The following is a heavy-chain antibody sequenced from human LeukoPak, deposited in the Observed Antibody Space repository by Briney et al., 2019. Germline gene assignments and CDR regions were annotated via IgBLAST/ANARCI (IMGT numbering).Heavy chain of an antibody. CDR1: GGSISSYY. V-gene: IGHV4-59*01. CDR2: IYYSGST. CDR3: AREYGDYKDDAFDI. D-gene: IGHD4-17*01. Sequence: PSETLSLTCTVSGGSISSYYWSWIRQPPGKGLEWIGYIYYSGSTNYNPSLKSRVTISVDTSENQFSLKLSSVTAADTAVYYCAREYGDYKDDAFDIWGQGTMVTVSS. J-gene: IGHJ3*02.